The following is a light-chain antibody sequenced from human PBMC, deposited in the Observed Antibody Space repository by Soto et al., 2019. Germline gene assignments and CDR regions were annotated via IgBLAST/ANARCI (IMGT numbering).Light chain of an antibody. CDR1: QSLGSD. J-gene: IGKJ5*01. CDR3: QQYNNWPPIT. Sequence: EIVLTRSPGTLSLSPGDTATLSCRASQSLGSDLAWYQQKPGQAPRLLIYGASTRATGIPARFSGSGSGTEFTLIISSLQSEDSAVYYCQQYNNWPPITFGQGTRLEIK. V-gene: IGKV3-15*01. CDR2: GAS.